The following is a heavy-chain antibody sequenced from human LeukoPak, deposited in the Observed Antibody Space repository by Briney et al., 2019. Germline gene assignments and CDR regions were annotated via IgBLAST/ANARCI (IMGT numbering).Heavy chain of an antibody. CDR3: AKSHGDYGLLDY. V-gene: IGHV1-24*01. J-gene: IGHJ4*02. CDR1: GYSLTDLS. D-gene: IGHD4-17*01. Sequence: ASVKVSCKVSGYSLTDLSLHWVRQAPGKELERMGGFDPEDGEPIYAQKFQGRLSMTEDTSKDTGYMELRTLRSEDTALYYCAKSHGDYGLLDYWGQGTLVTVSS. CDR2: FDPEDGEP.